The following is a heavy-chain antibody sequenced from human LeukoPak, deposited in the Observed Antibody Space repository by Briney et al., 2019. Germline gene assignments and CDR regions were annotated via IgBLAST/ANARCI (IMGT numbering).Heavy chain of an antibody. J-gene: IGHJ6*03. CDR1: GYTFTGYH. D-gene: IGHD2-2*01. CDR3: ARGPIIDIVVIPAAADYYHMDV. CDR2: INPDSGGT. V-gene: IGHV1-2*02. Sequence: EASVKVSCKASGYTFTGYHMHWVRQAPGQGLEWMGWINPDSGGTDYAQKLQGRVTMTTDSSTSTAYMELRSLRSDDTAVYYCARGPIIDIVVIPAAADYYHMDVWGKGTTVTVSS.